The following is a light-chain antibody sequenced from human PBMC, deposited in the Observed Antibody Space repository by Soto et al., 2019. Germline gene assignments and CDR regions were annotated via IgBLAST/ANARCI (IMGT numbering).Light chain of an antibody. CDR2: YDS. CDR1: NIGSKS. CDR3: QVWDISSGHVV. J-gene: IGLJ3*02. V-gene: IGLV3-21*01. Sequence: SYELTQPLSVSVAPGKTSSVACGGSNIGSKSVHWYQKKSGQAPVLVMYYDSDRPSGIPERFSGSNSGKTATLTISGVEAGDEADYYCQVWDISSGHVVFGGGTKLTVL.